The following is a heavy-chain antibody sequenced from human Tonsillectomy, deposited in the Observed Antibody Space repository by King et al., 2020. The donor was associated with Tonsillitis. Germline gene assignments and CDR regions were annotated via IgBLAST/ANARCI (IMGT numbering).Heavy chain of an antibody. CDR3: ARDQGNWNYESPLDY. CDR1: GYTFTSYG. Sequence: QLVQSGAEVKKPWASVKVSCKASGYTFTSYGITWVRQAPGQGLEWMGWISAYNGNTNFAQKLQGRVTMTTDTSTSTAYMELRSLRSDDTAVYYCARDQGNWNYESPLDYWGQGTLVTVSS. CDR2: ISAYNGNT. J-gene: IGHJ4*02. D-gene: IGHD1-7*01. V-gene: IGHV1-18*01.